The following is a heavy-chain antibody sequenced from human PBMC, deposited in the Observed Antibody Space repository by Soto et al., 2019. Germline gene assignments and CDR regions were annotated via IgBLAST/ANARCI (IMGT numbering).Heavy chain of an antibody. CDR2: ISHDGSVT. D-gene: IGHD1-26*01. J-gene: IGHJ6*03. V-gene: IGHV3-30*15. Sequence: QVQLVESGGGVVEPGRSLRLSCAASGFTFRSYAMHWVRQAPGKGLEWVAVISHDGSVTYYSESVKGRFTMSRDNSKETLFLQMSSLRSEDTAIYYCAKDEYWESHFYYFVDLLGRGTTVTVS. CDR3: AKDEYWESHFYYFVDL. CDR1: GFTFRSYA.